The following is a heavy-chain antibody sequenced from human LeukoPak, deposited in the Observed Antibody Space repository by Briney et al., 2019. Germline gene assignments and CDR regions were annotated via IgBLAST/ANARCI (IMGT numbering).Heavy chain of an antibody. CDR3: ARGLDIVVVPAASEFGGFDY. CDR1: GYTFTSYA. J-gene: IGHJ4*02. CDR2: IIPIFGTA. D-gene: IGHD2-2*03. Sequence: SVKVSCKSSGYTFTSYAMNWVRQAPGQGLEWMGGIIPIFGTANYAQKFQGRVTITADKSTSTAYMELSSLRSEDTAVYYCARGLDIVVVPAASEFGGFDYWGQGTLVTVSS. V-gene: IGHV1-69*06.